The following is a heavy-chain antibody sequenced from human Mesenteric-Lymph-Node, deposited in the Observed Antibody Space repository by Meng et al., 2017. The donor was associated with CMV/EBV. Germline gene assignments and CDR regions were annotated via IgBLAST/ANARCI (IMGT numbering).Heavy chain of an antibody. J-gene: IGHJ4*02. CDR3: AKGDYGMGENYFDS. D-gene: IGHD4-17*01. V-gene: IGHV3-9*01. CDR2: ISWNGVSI. Sequence: SLKISCAASGFTFTSFAMAWVRQAPGKGLEWVSGISWNGVSIGYADSVKGRFTISRDNAKNSLYLQMNSLRPEDTAFYYCAKGDYGMGENYFDSWGQGTLVTVSS. CDR1: GFTFTSFA.